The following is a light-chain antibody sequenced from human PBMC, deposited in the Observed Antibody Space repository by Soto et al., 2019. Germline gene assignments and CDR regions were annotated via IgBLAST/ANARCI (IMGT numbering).Light chain of an antibody. V-gene: IGKV1-5*01. CDR1: QSLTGR. CDR2: DVS. Sequence: DIKMTQSPSTLSASIGDRVTLTCRASQSLTGRLAWYHQKPGRPPKLLSYDVSILESGVPSRFSGSESGTDFTLTISSLRPDDFETFSCQQYKVYPYTFGQGTRLDI. CDR3: QQYKVYPYT. J-gene: IGKJ2*01.